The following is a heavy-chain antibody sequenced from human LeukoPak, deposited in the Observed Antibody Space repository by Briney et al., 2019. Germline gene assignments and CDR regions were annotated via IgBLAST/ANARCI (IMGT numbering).Heavy chain of an antibody. V-gene: IGHV3-48*03. D-gene: IGHD3-10*01. CDR1: GFNFSNFE. J-gene: IGHJ5*02. CDR2: ISSSGDTI. CDR3: ASYGSANL. Sequence: GGSLRLSCTASGFNFSNFEMNWVRQALGKGLKWVAYISSSGDTISYADSVRGRLTVSRDNTKDSLHLQMNSLRGEDTAFYYCASYGSANLWGLGTLVTVSS.